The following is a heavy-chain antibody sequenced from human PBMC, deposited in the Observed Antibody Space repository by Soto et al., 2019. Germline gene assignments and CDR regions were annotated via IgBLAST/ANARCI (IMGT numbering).Heavy chain of an antibody. D-gene: IGHD2-15*01. Sequence: ASVKVSCKASGYTFTSYDINWVRQATGQGLEWMGWMNPNSGNTGYAQKFQGRVTMTRNTSISTAYMELSSLRSEDTAVYYCARGLGPKDIVVVVAARGNAFDIWGQGTMVTVSS. CDR1: GYTFTSYD. CDR2: MNPNSGNT. CDR3: ARGLGPKDIVVVVAARGNAFDI. V-gene: IGHV1-8*01. J-gene: IGHJ3*02.